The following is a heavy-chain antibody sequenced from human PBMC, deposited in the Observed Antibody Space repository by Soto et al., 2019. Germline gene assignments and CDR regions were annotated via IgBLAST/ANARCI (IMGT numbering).Heavy chain of an antibody. CDR1: GYIFTGFH. D-gene: IGHD2-15*01. CDR3: ARGRTLKWNWFDP. Sequence: GASVKVSFKASGYIFTGFHIHWLRQAPGQGLEWMGWINPNTGATKSAQKFQGRVALTRDTSISTAYMELNNMRSDDTAVYYCARGRTLKWNWFDPWGQGTLVTVSS. CDR2: INPNTGAT. J-gene: IGHJ5*02. V-gene: IGHV1-2*02.